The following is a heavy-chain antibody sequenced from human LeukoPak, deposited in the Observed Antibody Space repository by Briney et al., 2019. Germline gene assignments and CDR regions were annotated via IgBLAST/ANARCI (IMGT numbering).Heavy chain of an antibody. V-gene: IGHV4-34*01. CDR3: AIGVDGELSN. Sequence: SETLSLTCAVYGGSFSGYYWSWIRQPPGKGLEWIGEINRSGSTNYNPSLKSRVTISVDTSKNQFSRKLSSVTAADTAVYYCAIGVDGELSNWGQGTLVTVSS. D-gene: IGHD1-7*01. CDR1: GGSFSGYY. J-gene: IGHJ4*02. CDR2: INRSGST.